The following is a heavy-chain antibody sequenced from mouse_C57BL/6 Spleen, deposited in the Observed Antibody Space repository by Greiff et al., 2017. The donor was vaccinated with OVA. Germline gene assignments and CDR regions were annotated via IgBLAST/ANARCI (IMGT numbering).Heavy chain of an antibody. CDR2: INPNNGGT. CDR3: ARSRESWFAY. V-gene: IGHV1-26*01. D-gene: IGHD3-1*01. CDR1: GYTFTDSY. J-gene: IGHJ3*01. Sequence: VQLQQSGPELVKPGASVKISCKASGYTFTDSYMNWVKQSHGKSLEWIGDINPNNGGTSYNQKFKGKATLTVDKSSSTAYMELRSLTSEDSAVYYCARSRESWFAYWGQGTLVTVSA.